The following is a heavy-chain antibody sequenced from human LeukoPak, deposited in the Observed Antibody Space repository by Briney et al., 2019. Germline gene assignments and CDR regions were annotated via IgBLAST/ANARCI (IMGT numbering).Heavy chain of an antibody. CDR3: ARGRTHRYYYDSSGYYGGAFDI. CDR1: GYTFTSYG. Sequence: ASVKVSCKASGYTFTSYGINWVRQAPGQGLERMGWISGYNGNTKYAQKLQGRVTMTTDTSTSTAYMELRSLRSDDTAVYYCARGRTHRYYYDSSGYYGGAFDIWGQGTMVTVSS. CDR2: ISGYNGNT. J-gene: IGHJ3*02. V-gene: IGHV1-18*01. D-gene: IGHD3-22*01.